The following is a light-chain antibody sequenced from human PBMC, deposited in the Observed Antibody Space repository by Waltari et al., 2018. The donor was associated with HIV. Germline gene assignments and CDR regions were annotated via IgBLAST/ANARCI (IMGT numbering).Light chain of an antibody. Sequence: SYELTQPPSVSVSPGQTARITCSVDALPKKYAYWYQQKSGQAPILVIYDDTKRPSGIPERFSGSTSGTMATLTISGAQVEDEADYYCYSRDTSGIHFVFGTGTKVTVL. J-gene: IGLJ1*01. CDR3: YSRDTSGIHFV. V-gene: IGLV3-10*01. CDR1: ALPKKY. CDR2: DDT.